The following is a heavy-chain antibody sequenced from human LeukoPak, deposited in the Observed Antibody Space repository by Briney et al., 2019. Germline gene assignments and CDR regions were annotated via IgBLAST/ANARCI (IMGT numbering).Heavy chain of an antibody. D-gene: IGHD6-19*01. CDR1: GFTFSSYW. V-gene: IGHV3-7*01. CDR2: IKQDGSEK. J-gene: IGHJ4*02. Sequence: GGSLRLSCAASGFTFSSYWMSWVRQAPGKGLEWVANIKQDGSEKYYVDSVKGRFTISRDNAKNSLYLQMNSLRAEDTAVYYCAREWTVAAHGYYFDYWGQGTLATVSS. CDR3: AREWTVAAHGYYFDY.